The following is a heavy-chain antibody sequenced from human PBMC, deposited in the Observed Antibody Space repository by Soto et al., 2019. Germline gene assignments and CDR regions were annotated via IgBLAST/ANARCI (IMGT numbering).Heavy chain of an antibody. CDR2: IVVGSGNT. CDR3: AAPSVAGTADHDAFDI. Sequence: SVKVSCKASGFTFTSSAVQWVRQARGQRLEWIGWIVVGSGNTNYAQKFQERVTITRDMSTRTAYMELSSLRSEDTAVYYCAAPSVAGTADHDAFDIWGQGTMVTVSS. J-gene: IGHJ3*02. CDR1: GFTFTSSA. V-gene: IGHV1-58*01. D-gene: IGHD6-19*01.